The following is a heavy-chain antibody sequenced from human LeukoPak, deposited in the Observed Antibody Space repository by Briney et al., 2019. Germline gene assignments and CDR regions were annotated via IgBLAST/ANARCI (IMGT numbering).Heavy chain of an antibody. J-gene: IGHJ5*02. CDR1: GYTFTGYY. CDR3: ARGVTGYYNWFDP. CDR2: MNPNSGNT. Sequence: ASVKVSCKASGYTFTGYYMHWVRQATGQGLEWMGWMNPNSGNTGYAQKFQGRVTITRNTSISTAYMELSSLRSEDTAVYYCARGVTGYYNWFDPWGQGTLVTVSS. V-gene: IGHV1-8*03. D-gene: IGHD1-14*01.